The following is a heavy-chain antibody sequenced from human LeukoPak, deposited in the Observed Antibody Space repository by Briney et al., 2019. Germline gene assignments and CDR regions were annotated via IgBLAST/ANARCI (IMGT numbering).Heavy chain of an antibody. CDR1: GFTFSSYS. V-gene: IGHV3-21*04. J-gene: IGHJ4*02. CDR2: ISSSSSYI. Sequence: NSGGSLRLSCAASGFTFSSYSMNWVRQAPGKGLEWVSSISSSSSYIYYADSVKGRFTISRDNSKNTLYLQMNSLRAEDTAVYYCAKVDIVVVVAGYFDYWGQGTLVTVSS. D-gene: IGHD2-15*01. CDR3: AKVDIVVVVAGYFDY.